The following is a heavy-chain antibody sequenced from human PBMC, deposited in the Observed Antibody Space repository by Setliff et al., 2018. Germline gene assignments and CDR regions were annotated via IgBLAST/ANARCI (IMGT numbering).Heavy chain of an antibody. Sequence: PGGSLRLSCAASGFTFSPYIIYWVRQAPGKGLEWVARISKDDNEKYLADSVKGRFTISRDSARNTVDLQMSSLRPEDTALYYCARSTETFSGDDVYFFYYMDLWGQGTLVTVSS. D-gene: IGHD4-4*01. CDR1: GFTFSPYI. J-gene: IGHJ6*03. CDR3: ARSTETFSGDDVYFFYYMDL. CDR2: ISKDDNEK. V-gene: IGHV3-30*03.